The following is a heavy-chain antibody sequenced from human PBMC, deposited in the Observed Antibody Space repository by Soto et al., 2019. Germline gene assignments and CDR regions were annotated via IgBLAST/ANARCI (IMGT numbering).Heavy chain of an antibody. Sequence: QVQLVESGGGVVQPGRSLRLSCAASGFTFSRHAMHWVRQAPGKGLEWVAVTSYDGSNTFYADSVKGRFTVSRDNSKNTRYLQMNILRAEDTDLYYCAKDFAEGSSQFYHYFYGLDVWGQGTTVTVSS. J-gene: IGHJ6*01. V-gene: IGHV3-30*18. CDR2: TSYDGSNT. CDR1: GFTFSRHA. CDR3: AKDFAEGSSQFYHYFYGLDV. D-gene: IGHD6-6*01.